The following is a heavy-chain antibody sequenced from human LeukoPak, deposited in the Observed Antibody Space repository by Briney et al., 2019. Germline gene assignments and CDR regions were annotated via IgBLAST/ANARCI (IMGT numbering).Heavy chain of an antibody. V-gene: IGHV4-39*07. CDR1: DGSINTISDY. J-gene: IGHJ3*01. CDR2: VYYTGST. Sequence: SETLSLTCSVSDGSINTISDYWGWVRQPPGNGLEWIGSVYYTGSTYYNAPFKSRVTISIDTSKNQFSLSLSAVTAADTAMYYCAREDAVSSDDAFDLWGQGTMVTVS. CDR3: AREDAVSSDDAFDL. D-gene: IGHD6-19*01.